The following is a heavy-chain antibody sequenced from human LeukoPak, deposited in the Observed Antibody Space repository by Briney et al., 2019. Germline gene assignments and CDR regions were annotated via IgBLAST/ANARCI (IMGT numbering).Heavy chain of an antibody. Sequence: SETLSLTCTVSGGSISSYYWSWIRQPPGKGLEWIGYIYYSGSTNYNPSLKSRVTISVDTSKNQFSLKLSSVTAADTAVYYCAREERDGYNYYWYFDLWGQGTPVTASS. J-gene: IGHJ2*01. CDR1: GGSISSYY. V-gene: IGHV4-59*01. D-gene: IGHD5-24*01. CDR2: IYYSGST. CDR3: AREERDGYNYYWYFDL.